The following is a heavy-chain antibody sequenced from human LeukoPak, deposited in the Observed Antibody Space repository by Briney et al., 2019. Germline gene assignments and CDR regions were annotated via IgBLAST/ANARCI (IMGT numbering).Heavy chain of an antibody. CDR1: GFTFSNYW. J-gene: IGHJ4*02. Sequence: PGGSLRLSRTASGFTFSNYWVSWVRQAPGKGLEWVANIKQDGSEQYYVDSVEGRFTISRDNAKNSLFLQMNSLRAEDTAVYYCARDPRGPTAYDHSGRDTFDSWGQGTLVTVSS. CDR2: IKQDGSEQ. D-gene: IGHD3-22*01. CDR3: ARDPRGPTAYDHSGRDTFDS. V-gene: IGHV3-7*01.